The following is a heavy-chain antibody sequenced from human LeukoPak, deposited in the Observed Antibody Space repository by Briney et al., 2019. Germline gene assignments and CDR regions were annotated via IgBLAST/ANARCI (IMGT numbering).Heavy chain of an antibody. V-gene: IGHV1-2*02. CDR2: INPNSGGT. CDR1: GYSFTGHY. D-gene: IGHD3-10*01. CDR3: ARSREITMVRGVIIVLRSYYYMDV. Sequence: AASVKVSCKASGYSFTGHYMHWVRQAPGQGREWMGWINPNSGGTNYAQKFQGRVTMTRDTSISTAYMELSRLRSDDTAVYYCARSREITMVRGVIIVLRSYYYMDVWGKGTTVTISS. J-gene: IGHJ6*03.